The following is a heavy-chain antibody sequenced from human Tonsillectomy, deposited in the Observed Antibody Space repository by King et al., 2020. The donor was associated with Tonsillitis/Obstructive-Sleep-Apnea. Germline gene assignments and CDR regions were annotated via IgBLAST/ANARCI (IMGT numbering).Heavy chain of an antibody. Sequence: VQLVESGGGVVQPGRSLRLSCAASGFTFSSYGMHWVRQAPGKGLEWVAVIWYDGSNKYYADSVKGRFTISRDNSKNTLYLQMNSLRVEDTAVYYCASLDGSASYYNEDYWGQGTLVTVSS. D-gene: IGHD3-10*01. CDR2: IWYDGSNK. V-gene: IGHV3-33*01. CDR3: ASLDGSASYYNEDY. J-gene: IGHJ4*02. CDR1: GFTFSSYG.